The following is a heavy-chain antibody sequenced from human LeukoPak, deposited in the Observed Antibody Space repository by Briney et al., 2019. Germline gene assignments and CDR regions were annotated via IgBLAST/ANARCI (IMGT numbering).Heavy chain of an antibody. Sequence: PSETLSLTCAVSGGSISSSSYYWGWIRQPPGKGLEWIGSIYYSGSTYYNPSLKSRVTISVDTSKNQFSLKLSSVTAADTAVYYCASIREVRSRGGFDYWGQGTLVTVSS. CDR1: GGSISSSSYY. CDR2: IYYSGST. D-gene: IGHD3-10*01. J-gene: IGHJ4*02. V-gene: IGHV4-39*07. CDR3: ASIREVRSRGGFDY.